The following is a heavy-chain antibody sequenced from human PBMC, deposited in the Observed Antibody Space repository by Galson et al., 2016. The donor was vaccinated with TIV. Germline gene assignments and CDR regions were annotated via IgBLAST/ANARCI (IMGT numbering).Heavy chain of an antibody. D-gene: IGHD2-15*01. CDR2: MHQSGSS. Sequence: SETLSLTCTVSGFSIASGYFWGWIRQPPGKGLERLGNMHQSGSSYYNPSLKSRLTISVDTSKNQFSLTLRSVTAADSAVYYCARDCTSSACRIYYYGMDVWGQGTTVTVSS. CDR3: ARDCTSSACRIYYYGMDV. V-gene: IGHV4-38-2*02. J-gene: IGHJ6*02. CDR1: GFSIASGYF.